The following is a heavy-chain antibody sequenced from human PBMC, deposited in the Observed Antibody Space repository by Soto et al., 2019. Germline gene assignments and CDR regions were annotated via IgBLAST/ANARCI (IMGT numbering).Heavy chain of an antibody. Sequence: SVKVSCKASGGTFSSYAISWVRQAPGQGLELVGGIIPRFGTANYAQKFQGRVTITADESTSTAYMELSSLRSEDTAMYYCAKVKYDSSGYYRNFDYWGQGTLVTVSS. J-gene: IGHJ4*02. CDR3: AKVKYDSSGYYRNFDY. CDR1: GGTFSSYA. V-gene: IGHV1-69*13. CDR2: IIPRFGTA. D-gene: IGHD3-22*01.